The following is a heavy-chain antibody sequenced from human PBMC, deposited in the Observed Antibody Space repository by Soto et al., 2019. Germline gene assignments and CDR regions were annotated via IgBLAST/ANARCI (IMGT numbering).Heavy chain of an antibody. CDR1: GGSISSGNYY. Sequence: QVQLQESGPGLVKPSETLSLTCTVSGGSISSGNYYWSWIRQPPGKGLEWIGYIFYIGTTYYNPSLKSRATISVDTSKNQFSLKLSSLTAADAAVYYCDRDSGWFGEFNYYYNGMEVWGQGTTVTVSS. CDR3: DRDSGWFGEFNYYYNGMEV. J-gene: IGHJ6*02. CDR2: IFYIGTT. D-gene: IGHD3-10*01. V-gene: IGHV4-30-4*01.